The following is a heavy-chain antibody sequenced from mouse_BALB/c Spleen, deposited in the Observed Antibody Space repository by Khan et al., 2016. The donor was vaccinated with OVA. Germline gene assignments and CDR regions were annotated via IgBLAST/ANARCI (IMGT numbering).Heavy chain of an antibody. Sequence: QVQLKEAGPGLAAPSQSLSITCTTSGFTLTTYGVHWVRQPPGKGLEWLVVIWSDGTTNYNSALKSRLTITKDNFQSQVFLKMNTLQTDDTAIYYCDRQPYSHYNIMDYWGQGTSVTVSS. J-gene: IGHJ4*01. CDR3: DRQPYSHYNIMDY. CDR1: GFTLTTYG. D-gene: IGHD2-10*01. CDR2: IWSDGTT. V-gene: IGHV2-6-1*01.